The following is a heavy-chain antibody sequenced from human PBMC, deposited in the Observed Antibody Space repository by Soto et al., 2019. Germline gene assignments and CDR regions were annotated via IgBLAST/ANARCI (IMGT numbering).Heavy chain of an antibody. CDR1: GFTFSSYW. J-gene: IGHJ4*02. D-gene: IGHD4-17*01. Sequence: GGSLRLSCAASGFTFSSYWMHWVRQAPGKGLVHVSRIRGDGGYTDHAESVKGRFTISRDNAKNTLYLQMNSLRVEDTAVYYCGRDHYGFNSIDYWGQGTLVTSPQ. V-gene: IGHV3-74*01. CDR2: IRGDGGYT. CDR3: GRDHYGFNSIDY.